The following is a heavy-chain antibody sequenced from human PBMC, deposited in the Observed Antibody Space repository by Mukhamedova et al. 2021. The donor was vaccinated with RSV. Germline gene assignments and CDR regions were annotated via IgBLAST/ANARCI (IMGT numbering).Heavy chain of an antibody. CDR3: ARDKHTMKVVVSSHDDFDI. V-gene: IGHV3-30*04. CDR2: ISYDGSNK. J-gene: IGHJ3*02. D-gene: IGHD3-22*01. Sequence: VRQAPGKGLEWVAVISYDGSNKYYADSVKGRFTISRDNSKNTLYLQMNSLRAEDTAVYYCARDKHTMKVVVSSHDDFDIWGQGT.